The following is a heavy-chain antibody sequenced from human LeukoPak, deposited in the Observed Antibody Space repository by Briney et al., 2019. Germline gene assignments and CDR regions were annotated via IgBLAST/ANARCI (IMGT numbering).Heavy chain of an antibody. Sequence: ASVKVSCKASGGTFSRYAFTWVRQAPGQGLEWMGGIIPIFGTSSYAQKFQGRVTITADEFTSTVSMDLRSLRSDDTAVYYCARDLPYSSSWESIDYWGQGTLVTVSS. CDR1: GGTFSRYA. J-gene: IGHJ4*02. V-gene: IGHV1-69*13. CDR3: ARDLPYSSSWESIDY. D-gene: IGHD6-13*01. CDR2: IIPIFGTS.